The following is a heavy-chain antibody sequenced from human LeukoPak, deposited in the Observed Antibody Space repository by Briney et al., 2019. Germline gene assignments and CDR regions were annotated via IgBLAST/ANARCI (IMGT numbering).Heavy chain of an antibody. CDR1: GYTFTTYG. Sequence: GASVKVSCKASGYTFTTYGISWVRRAPGQGLEWMGWISVYNGDTNYAQKFQGRVTMTTDTSTSTVYMEVRSLTSDDTAMYYCARDRIPVRPGWFDHWGQGTLVSVSS. V-gene: IGHV1-18*01. D-gene: IGHD2-21*01. CDR3: ARDRIPVRPGWFDH. J-gene: IGHJ5*02. CDR2: ISVYNGDT.